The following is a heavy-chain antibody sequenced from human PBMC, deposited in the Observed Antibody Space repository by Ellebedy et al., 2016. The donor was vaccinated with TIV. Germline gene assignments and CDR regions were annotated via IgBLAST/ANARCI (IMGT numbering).Heavy chain of an antibody. CDR1: GGSLSSGGSY. J-gene: IGHJ6*03. Sequence: SETLSLTCTVSGGSLSSGGSYWDWIRQAPGKGLEWIGSIYSSGSTYDNPSLKSRVTISLDTSKNHFSLKLSSVTAADTAVYYCARDGTVLVPAADMDVWGKGTTVTVSS. CDR2: IYSSGST. CDR3: ARDGTVLVPAADMDV. D-gene: IGHD2-2*01. V-gene: IGHV4-39*07.